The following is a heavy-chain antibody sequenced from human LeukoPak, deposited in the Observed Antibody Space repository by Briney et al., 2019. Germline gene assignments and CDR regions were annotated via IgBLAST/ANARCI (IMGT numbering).Heavy chain of an antibody. CDR2: INSDGSTT. V-gene: IGHV3-74*01. CDR1: GFTLSSYW. J-gene: IGHJ4*02. D-gene: IGHD2-2*01. Sequence: PGGSLRLSCAASGFTLSSYWMHWVRQAPGKGLVWVSRINSDGSTTSYADSVKGRFTISRDNAKNTLYLQMNSLRAEDTAVYYCARALDCNATTCPRAFHYWGQGTLVTVSS. CDR3: ARALDCNATTCPRAFHY.